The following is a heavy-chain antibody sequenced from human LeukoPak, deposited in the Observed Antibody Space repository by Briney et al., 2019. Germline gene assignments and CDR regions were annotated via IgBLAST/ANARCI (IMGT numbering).Heavy chain of an antibody. J-gene: IGHJ4*02. CDR3: ARLYYHSSGPCFDY. D-gene: IGHD3-22*01. Sequence: ASVKVSCKASGYTFTSYGISWVRQAPRQGLEWMGWISAYNGNTNYAQKLQGRVTMTTDTSTSTAYMELRSLRSDDTAVYYCARLYYHSSGPCFDYWGKGTLVTVSS. CDR1: GYTFTSYG. V-gene: IGHV1-18*01. CDR2: ISAYNGNT.